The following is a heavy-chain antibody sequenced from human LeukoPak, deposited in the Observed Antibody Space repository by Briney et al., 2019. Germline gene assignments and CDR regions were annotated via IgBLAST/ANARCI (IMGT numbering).Heavy chain of an antibody. Sequence: GGSLRLSCAPSGFSVSNTYMSWVRQAPGKGLEWVSVIYSGDSGVSTYYADSVKGRFTISRHNSKNTLYLQMSSLRAEDTAVYFCARSAARLRYYYAMDVWGQGTTVTVCS. J-gene: IGHJ6*02. D-gene: IGHD6-6*01. V-gene: IGHV3-53*04. CDR2: IYSGDSGVST. CDR1: GFSVSNTY. CDR3: ARSAARLRYYYAMDV.